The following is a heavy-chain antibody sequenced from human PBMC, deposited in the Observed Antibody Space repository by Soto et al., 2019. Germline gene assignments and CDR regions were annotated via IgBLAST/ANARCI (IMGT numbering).Heavy chain of an antibody. V-gene: IGHV1-18*01. CDR1: GYTFTSYG. Sequence: GASVKVSCKASGYTFTSYGISWVRQAPGQGLEWMGWISAYNGNTNYAQKLQGRVTMTTDTSTSTAYMELRSLRSDDTAVYYCARDRAPYYDILTGYWVRPHLIDYWGQGTLVTVSS. CDR3: ARDRAPYYDILTGYWVRPHLIDY. J-gene: IGHJ4*02. D-gene: IGHD3-9*01. CDR2: ISAYNGNT.